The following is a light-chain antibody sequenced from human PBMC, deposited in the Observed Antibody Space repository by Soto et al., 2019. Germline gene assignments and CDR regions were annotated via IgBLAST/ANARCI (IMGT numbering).Light chain of an antibody. J-gene: IGKJ2*01. CDR3: MHALQTPLYI. CDR2: LAS. Sequence: EIVLTQSPVSLAVTPGEPASISCRSIQSLTQPNGHNYLDWFLQKPGQSPQLLVYLASNRSSGVPDRFSGSGSGTDFTLKISRVEAEDVGVHYCMHALQTPLYIFAQGTKLEIK. CDR1: QSLTQPNGHNY. V-gene: IGKV2-28*01.